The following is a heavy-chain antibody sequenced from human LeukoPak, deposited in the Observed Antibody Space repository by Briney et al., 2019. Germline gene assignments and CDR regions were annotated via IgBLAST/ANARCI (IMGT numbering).Heavy chain of an antibody. J-gene: IGHJ3*02. CDR3: ARQSGYVPPNIGSMYAFDI. V-gene: IGHV5-51*01. CDR2: IYPGDSDT. D-gene: IGHD2/OR15-2a*01. Sequence: PGESLKISCKGSGYSFTSYWIGWVRQMPGKGLEWMGIIYPGDSDTRYSPSFQGQVTISADKSISTAYLQWSSLKASDTAMYYCARQSGYVPPNIGSMYAFDIWGQGTMVTVSS. CDR1: GYSFTSYW.